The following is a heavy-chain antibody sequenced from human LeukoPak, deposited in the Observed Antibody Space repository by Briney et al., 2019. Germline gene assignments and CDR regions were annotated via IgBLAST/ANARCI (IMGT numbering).Heavy chain of an antibody. CDR2: IIPMSGTI. CDR3: ATYRSTWSPRFEYFQH. D-gene: IGHD6-13*01. J-gene: IGHJ1*01. V-gene: IGHV1-69*06. CDR1: GGTFSSYS. Sequence: SVTVSFKTSGGTFSSYSISWVRQAPGQGLEWMGGIIPMSGTIKYAQQFQGRVTMTADRSTSTAYMALSSLRSEDTAVYYCATYRSTWSPRFEYFQHWGQGTLVTVSS.